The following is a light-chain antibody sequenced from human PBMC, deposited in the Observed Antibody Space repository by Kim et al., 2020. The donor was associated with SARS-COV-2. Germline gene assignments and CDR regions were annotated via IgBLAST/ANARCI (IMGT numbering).Light chain of an antibody. CDR1: QSVSSSY. CDR3: QQYGSSPLT. V-gene: IGKV3-20*01. Sequence: SAGERATLSCRASQSVSSSYLALCPQKPGQAPRLLISGASSRATGIPDRFSGSGSGTDFTLTISRLEPEDFAVYYCQQYGSSPLTFGGGTKVDIK. CDR2: GAS. J-gene: IGKJ4*01.